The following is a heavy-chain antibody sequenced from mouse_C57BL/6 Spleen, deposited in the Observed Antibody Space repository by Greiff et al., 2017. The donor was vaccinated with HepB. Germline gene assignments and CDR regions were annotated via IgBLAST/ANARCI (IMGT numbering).Heavy chain of an antibody. V-gene: IGHV1-22*01. CDR1: GYTFTDYN. CDR2: INPNNGGT. J-gene: IGHJ4*01. Sequence: EVKLVESGPELVKPGASVKMSCKASGYTFTDYNMHWVKQSHGKSLEWIGYINPNNGGTSYNQKFKGKATLTVNKSSSTAYMELRSLTSEDSAVYYCATAQAYRDYYAMDYWGQGTSVTVSS. CDR3: ATAQAYRDYYAMDY. D-gene: IGHD3-2*02.